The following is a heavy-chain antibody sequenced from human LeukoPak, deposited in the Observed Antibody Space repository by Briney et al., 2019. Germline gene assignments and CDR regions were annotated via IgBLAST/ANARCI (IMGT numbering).Heavy chain of an antibody. V-gene: IGHV4-59*08. CDR1: AVSISSYY. J-gene: IGHJ4*02. D-gene: IGHD3-22*01. CDR2: ISYSGST. CDR3: ARRYYDTQYSQYYFDD. Sequence: SEALSLTCPVYAVSISSYYWSWIRQPPGKGLGWIGYISYSGSTTYNPTLKRRVSLSADMSKNQFSLKLSSVTAADTAVYYCARRYYDTQYSQYYFDDWGQGTLVTVSS.